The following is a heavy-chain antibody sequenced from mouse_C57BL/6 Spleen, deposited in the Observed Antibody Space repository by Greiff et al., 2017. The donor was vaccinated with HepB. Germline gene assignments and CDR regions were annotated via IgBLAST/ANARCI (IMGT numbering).Heavy chain of an antibody. CDR1: GYTFTSYW. Sequence: VQLQQPGAELVKPGASVKLSCKASGYTFTSYWMHWVKQRPGQGLEWIGMIHPNSGGTNYNEKFKSKATLTVDKSSSTAYMQLSSLTSEDSAVYYCAREVYYGSSYETWFAYWGQGTLVTVSA. CDR2: IHPNSGGT. V-gene: IGHV1-64*01. CDR3: AREVYYGSSYETWFAY. D-gene: IGHD1-1*01. J-gene: IGHJ3*01.